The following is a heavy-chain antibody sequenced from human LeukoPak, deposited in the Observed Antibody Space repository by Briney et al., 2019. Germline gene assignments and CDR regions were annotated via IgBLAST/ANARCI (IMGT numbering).Heavy chain of an antibody. Sequence: PGGSLRLSCAASGFTFSSYAMSWVRQAPGKGLEWVSAISGSGGSTYYADSVKGRFTISRDNSKNTLYLQMNSLRAKDTAVYFCARESLGYCSGSTCYYFFMDFWGKGTTVTVSS. CDR3: ARESLGYCSGSTCYYFFMDF. CDR1: GFTFSSYA. CDR2: ISGSGGST. J-gene: IGHJ6*03. D-gene: IGHD2-15*01. V-gene: IGHV3-23*01.